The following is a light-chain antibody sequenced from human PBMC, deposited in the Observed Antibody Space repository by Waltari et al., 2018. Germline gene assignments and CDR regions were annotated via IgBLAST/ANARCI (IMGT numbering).Light chain of an antibody. CDR1: LTVSSCY. J-gene: IGKJ4*01. V-gene: IGKV3-20*01. CDR2: GSS. CDR3: QQYGTSPRS. Sequence: ETVLTQSPGTLSLSPGDRATLSCRASLTVSSCYLAWYQQKPGQPPRLLMYGSSRRATGIPDRFSGSGSGTDFTLTISRLEPEDFAVYYCQQYGTSPRSFGGGTRVEIK.